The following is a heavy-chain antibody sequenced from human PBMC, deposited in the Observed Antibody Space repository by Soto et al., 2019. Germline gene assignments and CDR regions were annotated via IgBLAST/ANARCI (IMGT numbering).Heavy chain of an antibody. Sequence: SETLSLTCAVYGGSFSGYYWSWIRQPPGKGLKWIGEINHSGSTNYNPSLKSLVTISADTSKKQFSLKLSSVTAADTAVYYCARGVLERPIFGVVNTPMSLWNYWGHGTLVTVSS. CDR3: ARGVLERPIFGVVNTPMSLWNY. J-gene: IGHJ4*01. CDR1: GGSFSGYY. V-gene: IGHV4-34*01. CDR2: INHSGST. D-gene: IGHD3-3*01.